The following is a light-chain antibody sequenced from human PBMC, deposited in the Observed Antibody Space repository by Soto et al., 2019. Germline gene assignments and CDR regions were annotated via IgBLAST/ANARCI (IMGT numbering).Light chain of an antibody. Sequence: DIQMTQSPSSLSASVGDRVTITCRANQDISYYLAWYQQKQGKVPKLLIYGASTLQSGVPSRFSGSGSGTDFTLTISSLQPEDIATYYCQQRHSYPITFGQGTRLEIK. CDR1: QDISYY. CDR3: QQRHSYPIT. J-gene: IGKJ5*01. CDR2: GAS. V-gene: IGKV1-27*01.